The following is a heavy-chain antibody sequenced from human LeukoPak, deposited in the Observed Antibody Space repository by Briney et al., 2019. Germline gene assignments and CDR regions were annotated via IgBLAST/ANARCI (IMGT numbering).Heavy chain of an antibody. J-gene: IGHJ4*02. CDR2: ISGSGGSK. Sequence: GGSLRLSCAASGFAFSKYAMSWVRQAPGKGLEWVSAISGSGGSKYYADSVKGRFTISRDNSKNTLYVQMNSLRAEDTATYYCAKGTTYYDILTGYGYPYYFDYWGQGTLVTVSS. CDR1: GFAFSKYA. D-gene: IGHD3-9*01. CDR3: AKGTTYYDILTGYGYPYYFDY. V-gene: IGHV3-23*01.